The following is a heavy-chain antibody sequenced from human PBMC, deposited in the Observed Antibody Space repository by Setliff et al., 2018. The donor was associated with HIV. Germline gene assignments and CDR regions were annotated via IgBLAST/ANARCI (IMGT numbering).Heavy chain of an antibody. V-gene: IGHV1-2*02. J-gene: IGHJ4*02. CDR2: INPNSGGT. CDR1: GYSFDTHG. Sequence: ASVKVSCKASGYSFDTHGVTWVRQAPGQGLEWMGWINPNSGGTNYAQKFQGRVTMTSDTSTRTVYMELSSLTSDDTAVYFCARVLSVTMIRGAHGYWGQGTLVTVSS. D-gene: IGHD3-10*01. CDR3: ARVLSVTMIRGAHGY.